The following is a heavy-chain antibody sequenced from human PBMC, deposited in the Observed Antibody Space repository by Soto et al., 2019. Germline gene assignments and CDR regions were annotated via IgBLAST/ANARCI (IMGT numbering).Heavy chain of an antibody. CDR1: GGSFSGYY. J-gene: IGHJ6*03. Sequence: PSETLSLTCAVYGGSFSGYYWSWIRQPPGKGLEWIGEINHSGSTNYNPSLKSRVTISVDTSKNQFSLKLSSVTAADTAVYYCAGGAMVRGVISQWGSYYTDVWGKGTTVTVSS. D-gene: IGHD3-10*01. V-gene: IGHV4-34*01. CDR3: AGGAMVRGVISQWGSYYTDV. CDR2: INHSGST.